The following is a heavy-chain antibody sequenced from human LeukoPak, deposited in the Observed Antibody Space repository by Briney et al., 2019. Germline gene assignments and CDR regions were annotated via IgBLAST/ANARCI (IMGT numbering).Heavy chain of an antibody. V-gene: IGHV3-23*01. D-gene: IGHD4-17*01. J-gene: IGHJ4*02. CDR3: AKSEMTTVTNVQGRFDY. CDR2: ISGSGGST. CDR1: GFTFSSYA. Sequence: GRSLRLSCAASGFTFSSYAMSWVRQAPGKGLEWVSAISGSGGSTYYADSVKGRFTISRDNSKNTLYLQMNSLRAEDTAVYYCAKSEMTTVTNVQGRFDYWGQGTLVTVSS.